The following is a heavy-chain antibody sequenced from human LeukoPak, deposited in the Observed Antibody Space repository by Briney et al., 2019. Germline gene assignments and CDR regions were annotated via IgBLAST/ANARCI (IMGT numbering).Heavy chain of an antibody. J-gene: IGHJ4*02. CDR3: ARGEVSLKGIQLWLPPVHFDY. D-gene: IGHD5-18*01. CDR1: GYSFTSYW. CDR2: TYPGDSDT. V-gene: IGHV5-51*01. Sequence: GESLKISCKGSGYSFTSYWIGWVRQMPGKGLEWMGITYPGDSDTRYSPSFQGQVTISADKSISTAYLQWSSLKASDTAMYYCARGEVSLKGIQLWLPPVHFDYWGQGTLVTVSS.